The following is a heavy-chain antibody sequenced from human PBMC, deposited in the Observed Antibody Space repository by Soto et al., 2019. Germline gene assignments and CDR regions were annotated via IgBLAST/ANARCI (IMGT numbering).Heavy chain of an antibody. J-gene: IGHJ4*02. D-gene: IGHD2-15*01. CDR2: ISRDGSYI. CDR3: ATNIVVVVAAIDQ. Sequence: EVQLVESGGGLVKPGGSLRLSCAGSGFTFSNYPMNWVRQAPGKGLEWVSSISRDGSYIYHADSVKGRFTISRDSAKNSVYLQMNSLRAEDTAVYYCATNIVVVVAAIDQWGQGTLVTVSS. V-gene: IGHV3-21*01. CDR1: GFTFSNYP.